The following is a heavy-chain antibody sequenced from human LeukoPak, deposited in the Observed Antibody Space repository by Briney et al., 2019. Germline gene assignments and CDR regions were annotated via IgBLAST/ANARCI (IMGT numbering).Heavy chain of an antibody. CDR2: IYSSGST. D-gene: IGHD5-18*01. V-gene: IGHV4-59*01. Sequence: SETLSLTCTVSGGSISRYYWSWIRQPPGKGLEWIGYIYSSGSTNYNPSLKSRVTISVDTSKNQFSLKLSSVTAADTAVYYCARIVDTAMVSKGYYFDYWGQGTLVTVSS. CDR3: ARIVDTAMVSKGYYFDY. CDR1: GGSISRYY. J-gene: IGHJ4*02.